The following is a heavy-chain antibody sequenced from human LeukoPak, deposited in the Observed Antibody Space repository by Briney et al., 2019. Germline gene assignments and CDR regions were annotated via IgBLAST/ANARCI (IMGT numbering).Heavy chain of an antibody. D-gene: IGHD3-22*01. CDR2: IHTSGTM. CDR3: ARGILRDYYDSSGFYHRGGVGY. J-gene: IGHJ4*02. Sequence: SQTLSLTCTVSGGSVSTGSYYWSWIRQPAGRGLEWIGHIHTSGTMNYNASLKSRVRISVETSKNQFSLRLSSVTAADTAVYFCARGILRDYYDSSGFYHRGGVGYWGQGTLVTVSS. V-gene: IGHV4-61*09. CDR1: GGSVSTGSYY.